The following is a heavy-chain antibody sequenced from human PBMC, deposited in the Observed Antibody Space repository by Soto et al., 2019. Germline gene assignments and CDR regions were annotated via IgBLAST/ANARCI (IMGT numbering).Heavy chain of an antibody. CDR2: ISYHGSAE. CDR3: ARAHEVAWFDS. V-gene: IGHV3-30*03. D-gene: IGHD2-15*01. Sequence: GGSLRLSCVASGFTLSNYGMHWVRQAPGKGLEWVAMISYHGSAEYYVDSVKGRFTISRDNDKNSLYLQMNNLRAEDTATYYCARAHEVAWFDSWGLGTLVTVSS. CDR1: GFTLSNYG. J-gene: IGHJ5*01.